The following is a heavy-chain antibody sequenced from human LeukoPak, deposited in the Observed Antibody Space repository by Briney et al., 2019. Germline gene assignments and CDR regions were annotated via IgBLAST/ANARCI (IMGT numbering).Heavy chain of an antibody. D-gene: IGHD1-26*01. V-gene: IGHV4-4*07. Sequence: SETLSLTCNVSGDSISSYYWTWIRQPAGKGLQWIGRIFTSGSTSYNPSLKSRLTISLDMSKNQFSLKLTSVTAADTAVYYCARDPGSGSYEIDYWGQGTLVTVSS. CDR2: IFTSGST. J-gene: IGHJ4*02. CDR3: ARDPGSGSYEIDY. CDR1: GDSISSYY.